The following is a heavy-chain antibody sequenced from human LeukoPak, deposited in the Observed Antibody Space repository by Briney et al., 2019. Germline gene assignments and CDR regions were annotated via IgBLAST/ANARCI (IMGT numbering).Heavy chain of an antibody. CDR1: GXPFSDHE. CDR3: ARRTHGAFAI. J-gene: IGHJ3*02. V-gene: IGHV3-48*03. D-gene: IGHD5-24*01. CDR2: ISSSGSDK. Sequence: GGSLRLSCAASGXPFSDHEMNWVRQAPGKGPEWVSYISSSGSDKYYPDSVKGRFTISRDNAKNSLYLQMNSLRAEDTAVYYCARRTHGAFAIWGQGTQVTVSS.